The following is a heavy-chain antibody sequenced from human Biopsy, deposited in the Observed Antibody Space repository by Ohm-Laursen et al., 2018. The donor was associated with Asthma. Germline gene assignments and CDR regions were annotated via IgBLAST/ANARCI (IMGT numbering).Heavy chain of an antibody. CDR2: IHYSGST. D-gene: IGHD6-19*01. Sequence: SDTLSLTCPVSGASIKTDDHYWSWLRQPPGKGLEWFGFIHYSGSTSYNPSLKGGVTISVDTSKNQFSLKLSSVTAADTAVYYCARASVAASSNRFDPWGQRTLVTVSS. CDR1: GASIKTDDHY. CDR3: ARASVAASSNRFDP. J-gene: IGHJ5*02. V-gene: IGHV4-30-4*02.